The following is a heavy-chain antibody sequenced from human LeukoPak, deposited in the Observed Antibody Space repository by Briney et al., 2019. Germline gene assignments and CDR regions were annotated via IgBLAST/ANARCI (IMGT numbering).Heavy chain of an antibody. V-gene: IGHV1-69*06. J-gene: IGHJ5*02. CDR1: GGTFSTYA. CDR3: ARVHEEWPLRNWFDP. CDR2: IIPIFGTT. Sequence: ASVKVSCKASGGTFSTYAISWVRQAPGQGLEWMGGIIPIFGTTNYAQKFQGRVTITADKSTTTVYMELSSLRSEDTAVYYCARVHEEWPLRNWFDPWGQGTLVTVSS. D-gene: IGHD3-3*01.